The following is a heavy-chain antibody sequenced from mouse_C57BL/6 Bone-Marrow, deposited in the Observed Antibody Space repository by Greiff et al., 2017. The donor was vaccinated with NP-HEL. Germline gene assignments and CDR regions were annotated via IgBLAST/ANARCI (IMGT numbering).Heavy chain of an antibody. J-gene: IGHJ2*01. CDR1: GYTFTDYY. D-gene: IGHD1-1*02. Sequence: VKLQESGAELVRPGASVKLSCKASGYTFTDYYINWVKQRPGQGLEWIARIYPGSGNTYYNEKFKGKATLTAEKSSSTAYMQLSSLTSDDSAVYFCARVGLWYFDYWGQGTTLTVSS. V-gene: IGHV1-76*01. CDR3: ARVGLWYFDY. CDR2: IYPGSGNT.